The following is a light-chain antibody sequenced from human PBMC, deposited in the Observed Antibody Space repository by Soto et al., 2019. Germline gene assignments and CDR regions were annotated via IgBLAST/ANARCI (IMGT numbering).Light chain of an antibody. V-gene: IGLV2-8*01. CDR1: SSDVGGYNY. J-gene: IGLJ2*01. Sequence: QSALTQPPSASGSPGQSVTISCTGSSSDVGGYNYVSWYQQHPGKAPKLMLYEVSKRPSGVPDRLSGSKSGNTASLTVSGLKAENEADYYCSSYGGSNTVVFGGGTKLTVL. CDR3: SSYGGSNTVV. CDR2: EVS.